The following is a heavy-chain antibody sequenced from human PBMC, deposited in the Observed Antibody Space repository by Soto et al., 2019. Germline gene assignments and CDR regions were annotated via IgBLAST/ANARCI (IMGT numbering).Heavy chain of an antibody. CDR2: VNWNGGST. D-gene: IGHD1-26*01. J-gene: IGHJ4*02. V-gene: IGHV3-20*04. CDR3: VRGASLNFDY. CDR1: GFTFDDYG. Sequence: GGSLRLSCAASGFTFDDYGMSWARQAPGKGLKWVSGVNWNGGSTGYADSVKGRFTISRENAKNSLYLQMNSLRAEDTAFYYCVRGASLNFDYWGQGTLVIVSS.